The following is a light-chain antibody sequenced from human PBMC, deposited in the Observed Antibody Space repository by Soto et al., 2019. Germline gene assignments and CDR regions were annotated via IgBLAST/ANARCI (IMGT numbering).Light chain of an antibody. J-gene: IGKJ1*01. CDR3: HQYGSSPAT. CDR2: RAC. Sequence: IVLTQSSGTQSLSPGERATLSCSASQNTGDTLAWYQQKPRQSPTLLIYRACARVTGFPDRFSGSVSGTDFTLTTYKLEPEDFARYFCHQYGSSPATFGQGTKVDIK. CDR1: QNTGDT. V-gene: IGKV3-20*01.